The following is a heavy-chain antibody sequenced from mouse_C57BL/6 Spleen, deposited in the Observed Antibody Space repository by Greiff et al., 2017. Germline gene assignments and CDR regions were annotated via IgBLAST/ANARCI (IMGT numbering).Heavy chain of an antibody. V-gene: IGHV1-82*01. CDR1: GYAFSSSW. CDR3: ARTGSSGTFYAMDY. CDR2: LYPGDGDT. D-gene: IGHD3-2*02. Sequence: QVQLQQSGPELVKPGASVKISCKASGYAFSSSWMNWVKQRPGKGLEWIGRLYPGDGDTNYNGKFKGKATLTADKSSSTAYMQLSSLTSEDSAVYFCARTGSSGTFYAMDYWGQGTSVTVSS. J-gene: IGHJ4*01.